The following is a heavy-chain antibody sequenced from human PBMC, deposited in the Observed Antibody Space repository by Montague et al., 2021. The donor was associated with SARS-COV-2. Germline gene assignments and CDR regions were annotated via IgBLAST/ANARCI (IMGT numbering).Heavy chain of an antibody. CDR2: IYTTGST. CDR3: ARLLPDGTVVATDIPFDS. V-gene: IGHV4-61*02. J-gene: IGHJ4*02. CDR1: GGSISSGSYY. D-gene: IGHD2-21*02. Sequence: TLSLTCTVSGGSISSGSYYWSWIRQPAGKGLEWIGRIYTTGSTNYNPSLKSRLTISLDTSKNQFSLKLRSVIAADTAVHYCARLLPDGTVVATDIPFDSGGQGTLVTVSS.